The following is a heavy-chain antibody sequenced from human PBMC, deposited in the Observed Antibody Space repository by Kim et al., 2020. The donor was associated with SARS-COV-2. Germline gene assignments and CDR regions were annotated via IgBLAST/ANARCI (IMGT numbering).Heavy chain of an antibody. D-gene: IGHD3-10*01. CDR2: IWYDGSNK. J-gene: IGHJ6*02. V-gene: IGHV3-33*01. CDR3: AREVEGSLLPGPPAYGMDV. Sequence: GGSLRLSCAASGFTFSSYGMHWVRQAPGKGLEWVAVIWYDGSNKYYADSVKGRFTISRDNSKNTLYLQMNSLRAEDTAVYYCAREVEGSLLPGPPAYGMDVWGQGTTVTVSS. CDR1: GFTFSSYG.